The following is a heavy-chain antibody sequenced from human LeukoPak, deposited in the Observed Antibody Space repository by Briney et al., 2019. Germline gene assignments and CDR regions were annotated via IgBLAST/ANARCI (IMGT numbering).Heavy chain of an antibody. CDR1: GFTFSSSG. CDR3: ARGSGRKSFDY. V-gene: IGHV3-33*01. CDR2: IWFDGTNK. J-gene: IGHJ4*02. Sequence: PGGSLRLSCAASGFTFSSSGMHWVRQAPGKGLEWVTIIWFDGTNKYYADSVKGRFSISRDNSKNTLYLQMNSLRPEDTAVYYCARGSGRKSFDYWGQGTLVTVSS. D-gene: IGHD1-26*01.